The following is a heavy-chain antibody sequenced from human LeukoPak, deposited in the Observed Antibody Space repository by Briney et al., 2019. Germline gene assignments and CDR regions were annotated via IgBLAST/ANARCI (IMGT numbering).Heavy chain of an antibody. D-gene: IGHD4-17*01. Sequence: GGSLRLSCAASGFAFNSQTMSWVRQAPGKGLEWVASIKEDEIEIHYVDSVKGRFTISRDNSKNTLYLQMNSLRAEDTAVYYCAKATVTTSYGMDVWGQGTTVTVSS. J-gene: IGHJ6*02. CDR3: AKATVTTSYGMDV. V-gene: IGHV3-7*03. CDR1: GFAFNSQT. CDR2: IKEDEIEI.